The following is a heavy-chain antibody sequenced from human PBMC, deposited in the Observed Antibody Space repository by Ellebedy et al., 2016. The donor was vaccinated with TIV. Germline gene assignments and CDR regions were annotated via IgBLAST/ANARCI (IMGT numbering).Heavy chain of an antibody. Sequence: GESLKISCKGSGYSFISYWIGWVRQMPGKGLEWVGIIYPDDSDTRYSPSLQGQITISADKSISTTYLQWSSLKASDTAIYYCARVGREKGSYNDYYFDFWGQGTLVTVSS. CDR1: GYSFISYW. CDR2: IYPDDSDT. J-gene: IGHJ4*02. CDR3: ARVGREKGSYNDYYFDF. V-gene: IGHV5-51*01. D-gene: IGHD5-24*01.